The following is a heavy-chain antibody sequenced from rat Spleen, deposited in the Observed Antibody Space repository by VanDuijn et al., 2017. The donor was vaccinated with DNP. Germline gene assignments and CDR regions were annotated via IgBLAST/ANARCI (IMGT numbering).Heavy chain of an antibody. CDR1: GFTFSDYN. CDR2: ISYDGTNI. CDR3: ASRPPPTRGPFDY. Sequence: EVQLLESVGGLVQPGRSLKLSCAASGFTFSDYNMAWVRQAPKKGLEWVATISYDGTNIFYRDSVKGRFTISRDNAKSTLYLQMDSLRSEDTATYYCASRPPPTRGPFDYWGQGVMVTVSS. J-gene: IGHJ2*01. D-gene: IGHD1-4*01. V-gene: IGHV5-7*01.